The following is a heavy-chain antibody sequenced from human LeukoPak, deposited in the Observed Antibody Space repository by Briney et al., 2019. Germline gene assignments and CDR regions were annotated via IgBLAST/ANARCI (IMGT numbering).Heavy chain of an antibody. Sequence: GGSLTLSCAASGFTFDDYAMHWVRQAPGEGREWVCGISWHCGSIGFADCVKRRYNIPRHHAKISLYLHMKTVSVEDAALYYCAKDTVGAAGTKYYYYYYGMDVWGQGTTVTVSS. CDR2: ISWHCGSI. V-gene: IGHV3-9*01. J-gene: IGHJ6*02. CDR3: AKDTVGAAGTKYYYYYYGMDV. D-gene: IGHD6-13*01. CDR1: GFTFDDYA.